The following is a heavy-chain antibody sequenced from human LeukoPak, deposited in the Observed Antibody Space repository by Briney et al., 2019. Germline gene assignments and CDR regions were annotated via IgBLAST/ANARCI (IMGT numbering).Heavy chain of an antibody. CDR3: ASVRGYSSGWYASGFDP. D-gene: IGHD6-19*01. Sequence: PSETPSLTCTISGGSITSSSYYWGWIRQPPGKGPEWIGSIDYTGSTNYNPSLKSRVTISLDTSKNQFSLKLTSVTAADTAIYYCASVRGYSSGWYASGFDPWGQGTLATVSS. CDR2: IDYTGST. J-gene: IGHJ5*02. V-gene: IGHV4-39*07. CDR1: GGSITSSSYY.